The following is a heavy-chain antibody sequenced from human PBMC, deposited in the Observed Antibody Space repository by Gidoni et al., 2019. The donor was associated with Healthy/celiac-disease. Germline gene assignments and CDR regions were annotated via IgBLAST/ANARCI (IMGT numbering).Heavy chain of an antibody. CDR2: LWYDGSNQ. CDR1: GFTFSSYG. Sequence: QVQLVESGGGVVQPGRSLRLSCAASGFTFSSYGMHWVRQAPGKGLEWVAVLWYDGSNQYYADSVKGRFTISRDNSKNTLYLQMNSLRAEDTAVYYCARDGEATYYYDSSGIGFDPWGQGTLVTVSS. V-gene: IGHV3-33*01. J-gene: IGHJ5*02. CDR3: ARDGEATYYYDSSGIGFDP. D-gene: IGHD3-22*01.